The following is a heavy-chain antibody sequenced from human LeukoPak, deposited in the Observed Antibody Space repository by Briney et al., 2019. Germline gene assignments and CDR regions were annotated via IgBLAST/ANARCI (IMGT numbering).Heavy chain of an antibody. CDR3: ATSGYSSSWFFDY. J-gene: IGHJ4*02. Sequence: SETLSLTCTVSGCSISSSSYYWGWIRQPPGKGLEWIGSIYYSGSTYYNPSLKSRVTISVDTSKNQFSLKLSSVTAADTAVYYCATSGYSSSWFFDYWGQGTLVTVSS. D-gene: IGHD6-13*01. CDR2: IYYSGST. V-gene: IGHV4-39*01. CDR1: GCSISSSSYY.